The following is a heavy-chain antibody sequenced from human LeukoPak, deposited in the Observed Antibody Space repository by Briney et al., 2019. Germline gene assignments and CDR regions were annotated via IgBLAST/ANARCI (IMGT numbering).Heavy chain of an antibody. J-gene: IGHJ4*02. D-gene: IGHD6-13*01. CDR1: GYTFTRYD. V-gene: IGHV1-8*01. CDR2: MNSNSGNT. CDR3: ARGIAAAGTGSYFDY. Sequence: ASVKVSCKASGYTFTRYDINWVRQATGQGLEWMGWMNSNSGNTGYAQKFQGRVTMTRNTSISTAYMELSSLRSEDTAVYYCARGIAAAGTGSYFDYWGQGTLVTVSS.